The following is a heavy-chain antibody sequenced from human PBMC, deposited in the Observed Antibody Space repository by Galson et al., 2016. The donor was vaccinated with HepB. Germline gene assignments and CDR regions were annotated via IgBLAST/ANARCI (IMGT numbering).Heavy chain of an antibody. J-gene: IGHJ4*02. Sequence: SLRLSCAASGFTISNYGMSWVRQAPGKGLEWVSSITATGGSTYIADSVKGRFTISRDNSKNTLYLQMSSLTAEDTAVYYCAKWSDAAATYWGQGALVTVSS. CDR1: GFTISNYG. CDR2: ITATGGST. D-gene: IGHD6-13*01. CDR3: AKWSDAAATY. V-gene: IGHV3-23*01.